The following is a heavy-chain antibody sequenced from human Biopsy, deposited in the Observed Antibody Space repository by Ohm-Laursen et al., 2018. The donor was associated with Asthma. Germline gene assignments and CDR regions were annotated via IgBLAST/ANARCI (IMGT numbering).Heavy chain of an antibody. CDR1: RFTFGDYW. V-gene: IGHV3-7*01. Sequence: SLRLSCAASRFTFGDYWMSWVRQVPGKGLEWVANIKHDGTEKNHVDSLKGRFTISRDNAKNSLYLQMNSLRAEDTAVYYCARTFHFLSPYHAEHYQLWGQGTLVTVPS. CDR2: IKHDGTEK. D-gene: IGHD3-3*02. CDR3: ARTFHFLSPYHAEHYQL. J-gene: IGHJ1*01.